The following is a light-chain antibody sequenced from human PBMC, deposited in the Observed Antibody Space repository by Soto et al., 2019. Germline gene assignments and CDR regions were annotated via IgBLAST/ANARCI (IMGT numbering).Light chain of an antibody. Sequence: DIQLTQSPSSLSASVGDRVTITCRASQSVTTYLNWYQQKPVKAPKLLISAASSLRDGVPSRFSGSGSGTVFTLTINSLHPEDFATYYCQQSFSDPPLSFGGGTRVEVK. V-gene: IGKV1-39*01. CDR3: QQSFSDPPLS. CDR2: AAS. J-gene: IGKJ4*01. CDR1: QSVTTY.